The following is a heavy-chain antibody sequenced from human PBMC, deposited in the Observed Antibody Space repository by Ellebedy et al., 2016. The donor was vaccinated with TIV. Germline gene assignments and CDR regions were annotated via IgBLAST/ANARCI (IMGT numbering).Heavy chain of an antibody. D-gene: IGHD2/OR15-2a*01. CDR1: GFTFSRFG. V-gene: IGHV3-48*01. J-gene: IGHJ4*02. CDR2: ISSISSPI. Sequence: GESLKISCAASGFTFSRFGMSWVRQAPGKGLEWISYISSISSPIYYADSVKGRFTISRDNAENSLYLQMNRLRGDDTGVYYCASGILAGTFFDLWGQGTLVAVSS. CDR3: ASGILAGTFFDL.